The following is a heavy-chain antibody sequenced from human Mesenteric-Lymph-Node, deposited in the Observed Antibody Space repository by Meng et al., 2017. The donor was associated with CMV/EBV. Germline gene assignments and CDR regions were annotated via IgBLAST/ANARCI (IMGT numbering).Heavy chain of an antibody. V-gene: IGHV4-59*01. J-gene: IGHJ6*02. CDR2: MYYTGRT. Sequence: GSLRLSCTVSGGSITNYYWSWIRQPPGKGLEWIGYMYYTGRTGYNSSLKSRVTISADTSKNQFFLKLTSVTAADTAVYYCARRSFNYYGMDVWGQGTTVTVSS. CDR3: ARRSFNYYGMDV. CDR1: GGSITNYY.